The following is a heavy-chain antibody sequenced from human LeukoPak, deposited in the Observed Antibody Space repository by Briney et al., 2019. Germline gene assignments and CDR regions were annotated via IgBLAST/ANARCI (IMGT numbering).Heavy chain of an antibody. CDR1: GYTFTIYG. CDR2: ISAYNGNT. D-gene: IGHD3-22*01. CDR3: ARDLRRYDSSGYYYY. J-gene: IGHJ4*02. V-gene: IGHV1-18*01. Sequence: ASVKVSCKASGYTFTIYGISWVRQPPGQGLGWVGWISAYNGNTNYAQQLQGRVTMTTDTSTSTAYMELRSLRSDDTAVYYCARDLRRYDSSGYYYYWGQGTLVTVSS.